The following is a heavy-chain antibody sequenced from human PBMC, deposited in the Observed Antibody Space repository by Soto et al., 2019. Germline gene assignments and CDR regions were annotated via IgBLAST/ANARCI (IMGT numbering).Heavy chain of an antibody. V-gene: IGHV3-64D*06. CDR2: ISSNGGST. J-gene: IGHJ6*02. Sequence: PGGSLRLSCSASGFIFSSYAMHWVRQAPGKGLEYVSGISSNGGSTYFADSVKGRFTISRDNSKNTLYHQMSSLRAEDTAVYYCVKGGSGYDSYYSGMDVWGQGTTVTVSS. CDR1: GFIFSSYA. CDR3: VKGGSGYDSYYSGMDV. D-gene: IGHD5-12*01.